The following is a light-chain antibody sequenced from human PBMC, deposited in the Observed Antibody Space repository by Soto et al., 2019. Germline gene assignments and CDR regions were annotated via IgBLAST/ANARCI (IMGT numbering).Light chain of an antibody. Sequence: DMRLTQYPSFLSASVGDRVTITCRASQGISSYLAWYQQKPGKAPTLLLYAASTLQRGVPSRFSCSGSGTEFALTISSLQPEHFATYYCQQLNSYPLTFGGGTKVDIK. CDR3: QQLNSYPLT. CDR1: QGISSY. V-gene: IGKV1-9*01. CDR2: AAS. J-gene: IGKJ4*01.